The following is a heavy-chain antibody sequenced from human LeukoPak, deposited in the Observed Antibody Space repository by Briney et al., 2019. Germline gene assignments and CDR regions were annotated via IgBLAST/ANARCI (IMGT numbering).Heavy chain of an antibody. J-gene: IGHJ6*02. CDR3: AKDGDFGDCSSTSCLSGGMDV. D-gene: IGHD2-2*01. CDR1: GLTFSSYA. V-gene: IGHV3-23*01. CDR2: ISGNGENT. Sequence: GGSLRLSCVASGLTFSSYAMNWVRQAPGKGLEWVSSISGNGENTYYADFVKGRFTISRDSSKNTLYLHMNSLRADDTAVYYCAKDGDFGDCSSTSCLSGGMDVWGQGTTGSVSS.